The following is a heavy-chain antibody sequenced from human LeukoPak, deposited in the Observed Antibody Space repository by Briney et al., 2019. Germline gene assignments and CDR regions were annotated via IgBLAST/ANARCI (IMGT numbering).Heavy chain of an antibody. CDR3: ARDSSIFGVF. CDR2: IKHDGSEK. V-gene: IGHV3-7*01. Sequence: GGSLRLSCAASGFTFSSYWLSWVRQAPGKGLEWVANIKHDGSEKYYMYSEKGRFTISRDNAKNSLYLQTNSLTAEDTAVYYCARDSSIFGVFWGQGTLVTVSS. D-gene: IGHD3-3*01. J-gene: IGHJ4*02. CDR1: GFTFSSYW.